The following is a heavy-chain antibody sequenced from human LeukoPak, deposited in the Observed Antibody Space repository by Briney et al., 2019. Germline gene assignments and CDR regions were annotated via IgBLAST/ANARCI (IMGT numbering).Heavy chain of an antibody. CDR2: TSGSGTGT. D-gene: IGHD1-26*01. J-gene: IGHJ2*01. CDR3: AKGDVVAATSSFFDL. V-gene: IGHV3-23*01. CDR1: GFAFSSYA. Sequence: GGSLRLSCAASGFAFSSYAMSWVRQAPGTGLEWVSSTSGSGTGTYYADSVKGRFTISRDNSKNTLYLQMNSLRAEDTAVYYRAKGDVVAATSSFFDLWGRGTLVTVSS.